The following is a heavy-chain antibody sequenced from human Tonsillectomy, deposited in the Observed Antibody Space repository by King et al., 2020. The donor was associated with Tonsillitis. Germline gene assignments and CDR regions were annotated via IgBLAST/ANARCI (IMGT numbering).Heavy chain of an antibody. CDR3: ARPIWISGDLYGCFPTDEAFCM. Sequence: VQLVESGGGLVQPGRSLRLSCRATGFTFDDFAMHWVRQVPGKGLEWVSGITWNSANIDYADSVKGRFTISRDNAKNSLYLQMNSLKTEDTALYYCARPIWISGDLYGCFPTDEAFCMGGQGT. V-gene: IGHV3-9*01. CDR1: GFTFDDFA. J-gene: IGHJ3*02. D-gene: IGHD3-10*01. CDR2: ITWNSANI.